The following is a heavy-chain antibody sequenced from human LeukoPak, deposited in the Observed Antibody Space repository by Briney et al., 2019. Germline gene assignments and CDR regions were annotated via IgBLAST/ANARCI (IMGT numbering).Heavy chain of an antibody. CDR3: AKGYYYYFDY. Sequence: PGGSLRLSCAASGFTFSSYGMHGVRQAPGKGVEGVAFIRYDGSNKYYADSVKGRFTISRDNSKNTLYLQMNSLRAEHTAVYYCAKGYYYYFDYWGQGTLVTVSS. J-gene: IGHJ4*02. D-gene: IGHD3-10*01. CDR1: GFTFSSYG. V-gene: IGHV3-30*02. CDR2: IRYDGSNK.